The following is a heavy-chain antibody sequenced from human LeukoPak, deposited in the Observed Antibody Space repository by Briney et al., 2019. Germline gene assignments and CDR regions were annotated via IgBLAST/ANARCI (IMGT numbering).Heavy chain of an antibody. D-gene: IGHD3-10*01. CDR3: AKDHGLLWFRESYFDY. Sequence: TGGSLRLSCAASGFTFSSYAMSWFRQAPGKGLEWVSAISGSGGSTYYADSVKGRFTISRDNSKNTLYLQMNSLRAEDTAVYYCAKDHGLLWFRESYFDYWGQGTLVTVSS. CDR1: GFTFSSYA. V-gene: IGHV3-23*01. J-gene: IGHJ4*02. CDR2: ISGSGGST.